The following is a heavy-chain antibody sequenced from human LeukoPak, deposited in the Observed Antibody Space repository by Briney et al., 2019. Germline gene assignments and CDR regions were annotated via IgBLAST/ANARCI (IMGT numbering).Heavy chain of an antibody. CDR2: IRSKANTYAT. CDR1: EFTFSGST. J-gene: IGHJ6*03. CDR3: RQWLVQGEDYTDV. D-gene: IGHD6-19*01. Sequence: GGSLRLSCAASEFTFSGSTIHWVRQTSGKGLEWVGRIRSKANTYATTYAASVKGRFTISRDDSKNTAYLQMSSLKIEDTAVYYCRQWLVQGEDYTDVWGKGITVTVSS. V-gene: IGHV3-73*01.